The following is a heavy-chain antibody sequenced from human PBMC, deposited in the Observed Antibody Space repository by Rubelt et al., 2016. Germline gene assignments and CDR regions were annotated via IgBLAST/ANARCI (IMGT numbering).Heavy chain of an antibody. CDR1: GFTFSRYG. D-gene: IGHD3-22*01. V-gene: IGHV3-23*01. CDR2: ISDSGYNT. Sequence: EVQLLESGGGLVQPGGSLRLSCAASGFTFSRYGMSWVRQAPGRGLEWVPAISDSGYNTYHADSGKGQFNDSRDKSKKTRDLQMGSLRAEDMAVYDCARDHGYYYDSSGYYYPAYWGQGTLVTVSS. J-gene: IGHJ4*02. CDR3: ARDHGYYYDSSGYYYPAY.